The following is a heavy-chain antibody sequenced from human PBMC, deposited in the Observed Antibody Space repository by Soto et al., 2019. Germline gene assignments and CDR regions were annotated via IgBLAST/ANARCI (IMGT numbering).Heavy chain of an antibody. CDR1: GGTFSSHT. V-gene: IGHV1-69*08. CDR2: IIPALGTA. J-gene: IGHJ2*01. CDR3: ARPDFGDYWYFDL. D-gene: IGHD4-17*01. Sequence: QGQLVQSGAEVKKPGSSVKVSCKASGGTFSSHTFSWVRQDPGQGLEWMGRIIPALGTATYAQKFQGRVTITADESATTVYMELNSLRSEDTAVYYCARPDFGDYWYFDLWGRGTLVTVSS.